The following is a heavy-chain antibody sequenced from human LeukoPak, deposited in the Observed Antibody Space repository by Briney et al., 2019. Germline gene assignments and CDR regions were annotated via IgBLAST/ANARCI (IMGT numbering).Heavy chain of an antibody. CDR2: IYTSGST. CDR3: ARVRSVVGADY. J-gene: IGHJ4*02. D-gene: IGHD1-26*01. Sequence: SETLSLSCTVSGGSISSGSYYWSWIRQPAGKGLEWIGRIYTSGSTIYNPSLKSRVTISVDTSKNQFSLKLSSVTAADTAVYYCARVRSVVGADYWGQGTLVTVSS. V-gene: IGHV4-61*02. CDR1: GGSISSGSYY.